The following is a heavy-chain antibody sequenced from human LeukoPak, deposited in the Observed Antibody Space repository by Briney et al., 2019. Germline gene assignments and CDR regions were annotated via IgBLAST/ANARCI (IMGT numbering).Heavy chain of an antibody. CDR1: GFTFSSFA. Sequence: GGSLRLSCAASGFTFSSFAMNWVRQAPGKGLEWVSGISKNGGNTYYADFVQGRFTISRDNSKNTLYLQMNSLRAEDTAVYYCARRIDILTGQGDWYFDLWGRGTLVTVSS. J-gene: IGHJ2*01. D-gene: IGHD3-9*01. V-gene: IGHV3-23*01. CDR2: ISKNGGNT. CDR3: ARRIDILTGQGDWYFDL.